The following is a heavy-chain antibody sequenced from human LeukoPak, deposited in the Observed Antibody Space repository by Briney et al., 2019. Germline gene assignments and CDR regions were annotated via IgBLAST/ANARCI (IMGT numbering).Heavy chain of an antibody. CDR1: GFTFDDYA. Sequence: GRSLRLSCAASGFTFDDYAMHWVRQAPGKGLEWVSGISWNSGSIGYADSVKGRFTTSRDNTKNSLFLQMNSLRAEDTAFYYCTKAVALSYYASGNYYIGWGQGTLVTVSS. V-gene: IGHV3-9*01. CDR2: ISWNSGSI. J-gene: IGHJ4*02. CDR3: TKAVALSYYASGNYYIG. D-gene: IGHD3-10*01.